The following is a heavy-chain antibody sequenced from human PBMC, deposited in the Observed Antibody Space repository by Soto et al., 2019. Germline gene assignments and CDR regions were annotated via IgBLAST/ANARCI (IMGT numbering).Heavy chain of an antibody. V-gene: IGHV1-69*12. CDR1: GGTFSSYA. CDR3: ARDQGATILNAFDI. Sequence: QVQLVQSGAEVKKPGSSVKVSCKASGGTFSSYAISWVRQAPGQGLEWMGGIIPIFATANYAQKFQGRVTMTADESTSTAYMELNSLRSEDTAVYYCARDQGATILNAFDIWGQGTMVTVSS. CDR2: IIPIFATA. D-gene: IGHD1-26*01. J-gene: IGHJ3*02.